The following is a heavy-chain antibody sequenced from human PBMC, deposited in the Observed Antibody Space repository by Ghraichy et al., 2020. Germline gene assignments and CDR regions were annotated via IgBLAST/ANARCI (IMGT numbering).Heavy chain of an antibody. CDR2: ISHDGINK. V-gene: IGHV3-30*03. D-gene: IGHD5-18*01. CDR3: ATLPSDERGFIYARYYYGMDV. CDR1: GFTFRSYA. J-gene: IGHJ6*02. Sequence: GGSLRLSCAASGFTFRSYAMHWVRQAPGKGLEWVAVISHDGINKNYGDSVRGRFTISRDNSENTLYLQMNSLRTEDTAVYYCATLPSDERGFIYARYYYGMDVWGQGTTVTVSS.